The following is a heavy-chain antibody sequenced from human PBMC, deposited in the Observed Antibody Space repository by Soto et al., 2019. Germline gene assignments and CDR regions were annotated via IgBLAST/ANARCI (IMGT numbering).Heavy chain of an antibody. Sequence: QLQLQESGPGLVKPSETLSLTCTVSGGSISSSSYYWGWIRQPPGKGLEWIGSIYYSGSTYYNPSLKSRVTISVDTSKNQFSLKLSSVTAADTAVYYCARSIYIAARPHYYYYYGMDVWGQGTTVTVSS. CDR1: GGSISSSSYY. J-gene: IGHJ6*02. CDR2: IYYSGST. D-gene: IGHD6-6*01. CDR3: ARSIYIAARPHYYYYYGMDV. V-gene: IGHV4-39*01.